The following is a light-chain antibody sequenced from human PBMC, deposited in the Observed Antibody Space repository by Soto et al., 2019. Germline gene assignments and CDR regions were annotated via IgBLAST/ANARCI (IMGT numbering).Light chain of an antibody. Sequence: EIVLTQSPGTLSLSPGERATLSCRASQSVSSSYLAWYQRKPGQAPRLLIYGASSRATGIPDRFSGSGSGTDFTLTISRLEPEDFAVYYCQQYGSSPPGLTFGGGTKVDIK. CDR2: GAS. J-gene: IGKJ4*01. CDR1: QSVSSSY. V-gene: IGKV3-20*01. CDR3: QQYGSSPPGLT.